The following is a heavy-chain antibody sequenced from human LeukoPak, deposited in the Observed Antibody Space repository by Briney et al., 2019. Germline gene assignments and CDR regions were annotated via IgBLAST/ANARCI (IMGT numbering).Heavy chain of an antibody. Sequence: SETLSLTCTVSGGSISSGGYYWSWIRQHPGKGLEWIGYIYYSGSTYYNPSLKSRVTISVDTSKNQFSLKLSSVTAADTAVYYCARENYYDSSGYTPEFDYWGQGTLVTVSS. CDR2: IYYSGST. D-gene: IGHD3-22*01. CDR1: GGSISSGGYY. J-gene: IGHJ4*02. V-gene: IGHV4-31*03. CDR3: ARENYYDSSGYTPEFDY.